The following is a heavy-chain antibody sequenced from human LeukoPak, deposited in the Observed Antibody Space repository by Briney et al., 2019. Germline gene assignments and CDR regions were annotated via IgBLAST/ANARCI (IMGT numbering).Heavy chain of an antibody. CDR2: VSSDGIVQ. CDR1: GFTFSNYG. J-gene: IGHJ4*02. V-gene: IGHV3-30*18. CDR3: VKEGTAHVSSWYDY. Sequence: PGGSLRLSCATSGFTFSNYGIHWVRQAPGKGLEWVAVVSSDGIVQHYADSVKGRFTISIDNSKKTLYLQMNSLRGDDAAVYYCVKEGTAHVSSWYDYWGQGTLVTVSS. D-gene: IGHD6-13*01.